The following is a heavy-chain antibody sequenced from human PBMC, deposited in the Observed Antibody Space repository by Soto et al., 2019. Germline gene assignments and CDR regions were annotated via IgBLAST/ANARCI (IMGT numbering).Heavy chain of an antibody. CDR3: AKLDAFGDGYNLYWDPKIDY. D-gene: IGHD5-12*01. J-gene: IGHJ4*02. CDR2: ISYDGSNK. Sequence: GGSLRLSCASSGFTFSSYGMHLVRQAPGKGLGWVAVISYDGSNKYYADSVKGRFTISRDNSKNTLYLQMNSLRAEDTAVYYCAKLDAFGDGYNLYWDPKIDYWGQGTLVTVSS. CDR1: GFTFSSYG. V-gene: IGHV3-30*18.